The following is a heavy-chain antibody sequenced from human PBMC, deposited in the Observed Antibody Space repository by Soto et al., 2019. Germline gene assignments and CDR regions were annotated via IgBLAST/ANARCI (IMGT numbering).Heavy chain of an antibody. CDR2: IIPIFGTA. D-gene: IGHD3-3*01. CDR1: GGTFSSYA. Sequence: QVQLVQSGAEVKKPGSSVKVSCKASGGTFSSYAISWVRQAPGQGLEWMGGIIPIFGTANYAQKFQGRVTITADESTSTAYMELSSLRSEDTAVYYCARREYDFWSGPRRYYYYGMDVWGQGTTVTVSS. V-gene: IGHV1-69*01. J-gene: IGHJ6*02. CDR3: ARREYDFWSGPRRYYYYGMDV.